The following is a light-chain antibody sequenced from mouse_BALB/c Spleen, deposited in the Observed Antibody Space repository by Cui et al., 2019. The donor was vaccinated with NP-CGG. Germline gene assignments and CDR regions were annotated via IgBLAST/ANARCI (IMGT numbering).Light chain of an antibody. CDR3: ALWYSNHWV. J-gene: IGLJ1*01. CDR1: IGAVTTSNY. Sequence: QAVVTQESALTTSPGETVTLTCRSSIGAVTTSNYANWVQEKPDHLFTGLIGGTNNRVPGVPARFSGSLIGDKAALTITGAQIEDEAIYFCALWYSNHWVFGGGTKLTVL. V-gene: IGLV1*01. CDR2: GTN.